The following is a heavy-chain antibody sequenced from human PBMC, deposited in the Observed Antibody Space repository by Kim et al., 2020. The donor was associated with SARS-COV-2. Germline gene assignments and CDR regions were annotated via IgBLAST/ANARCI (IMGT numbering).Heavy chain of an antibody. CDR3: AKGGQEYDFWSGDVWIAFDI. D-gene: IGHD3-3*01. Sequence: GGSLRLSCAASGFTFSSYAMSWVRQAPGKGLEWVSAISGSGGSTYYADSVKGRFTISRDNSKNTLYLQMNSLRAEDTAVYYCAKGGQEYDFWSGDVWIAFDIWGQGTMVTVSS. CDR1: GFTFSSYA. J-gene: IGHJ3*02. CDR2: ISGSGGST. V-gene: IGHV3-23*01.